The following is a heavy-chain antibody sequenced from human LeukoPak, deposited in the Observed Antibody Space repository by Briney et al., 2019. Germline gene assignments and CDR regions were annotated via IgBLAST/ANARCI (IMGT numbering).Heavy chain of an antibody. CDR3: ARKGSGYWYFDL. Sequence: GGSLRLSCAASGFTFSSYAMHWVRQAPGKGPEWVATISYDGRNEHYSDSVKGRFTISRDNSKNTLFLQMNSLRDEDTAVYYCARKGSGYWYFDLWGRGTLVTVSS. D-gene: IGHD3-22*01. CDR2: ISYDGRNE. J-gene: IGHJ2*01. V-gene: IGHV3-30*03. CDR1: GFTFSSYA.